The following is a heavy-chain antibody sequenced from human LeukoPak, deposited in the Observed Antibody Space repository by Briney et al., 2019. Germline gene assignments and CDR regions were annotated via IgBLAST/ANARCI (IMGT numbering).Heavy chain of an antibody. D-gene: IGHD6-13*01. CDR2: MSPDSENT. J-gene: IGHJ4*02. CDR1: GYTFTSYH. CDR3: ARGVEAGVDF. V-gene: IGHV1-8*01. Sequence: ASVKVSCKASGYTFTSYHINWVRQATGQGLEWMGWMSPDSENTAYAQKFQGRVTMTRDTSINTAYMELSSLGSEDTAVYYCARGVEAGVDFWGQGTLVTVSS.